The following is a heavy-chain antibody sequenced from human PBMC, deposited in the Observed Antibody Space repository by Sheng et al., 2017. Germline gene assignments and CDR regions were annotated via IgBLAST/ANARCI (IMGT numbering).Heavy chain of an antibody. V-gene: IGHV4-38-2*02. CDR1: GYSITTGTF. Sequence: QVQLLESGPGLVKPSETLSLTCTVSGYSITTGTFWAWMRQPPGKGLEWIGSISHTGSTYYNPSLRSRLTISLDTSNNQFSLRMTSVTAADTALYYCARGNVGFGSALTFDPWGQGTLVTVSS. D-gene: IGHD3-10*01. CDR2: ISHTGST. J-gene: IGHJ5*02. CDR3: ARGNVGFGSALTFDP.